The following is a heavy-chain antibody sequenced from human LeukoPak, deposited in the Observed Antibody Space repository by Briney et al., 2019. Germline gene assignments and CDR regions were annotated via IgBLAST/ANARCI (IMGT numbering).Heavy chain of an antibody. CDR2: ISGSGGST. J-gene: IGHJ4*02. D-gene: IGHD4-17*01. Sequence: GGSLRLSCAASGFAFSSYAMSWVRQAPGKGLEWVSAISGSGGSTYYADSVKGRFTISRDNSKNTLYLQMNSLRAEDTAVYYCAKDDDYGDYPDYWGQGTLVTVSS. V-gene: IGHV3-23*01. CDR3: AKDDDYGDYPDY. CDR1: GFAFSSYA.